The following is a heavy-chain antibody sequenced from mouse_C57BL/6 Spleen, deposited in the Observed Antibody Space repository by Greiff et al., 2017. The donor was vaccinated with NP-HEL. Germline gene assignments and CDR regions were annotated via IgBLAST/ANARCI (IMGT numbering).Heavy chain of an antibody. Sequence: QVQLQQPGAELVKPGASVKLSCKASGYTFTSYWMQWVKQRPGQGLEWIGEIDPSDSYTNYNQKFKGKATLTVDTSSSTAYMQLSSLTSEDSAVYYCARRTDGYPCAYWGQGTLVTVSA. V-gene: IGHV1-50*01. J-gene: IGHJ3*01. CDR1: GYTFTSYW. CDR3: ARRTDGYPCAY. CDR2: IDPSDSYT. D-gene: IGHD2-3*01.